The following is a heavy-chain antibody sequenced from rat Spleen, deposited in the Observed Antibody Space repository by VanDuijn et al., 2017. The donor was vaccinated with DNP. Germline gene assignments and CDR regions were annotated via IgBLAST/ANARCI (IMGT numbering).Heavy chain of an antibody. J-gene: IGHJ2*01. Sequence: EVQLQESGPGLVKPSQSLSLTCSVTGYSITSSYWGWIRKFPGNKMEWMGYISYSGSTSYNPSLKSRISITRDTSKNQSFLQLNSLTTEDTATYYCTRQKALYYFDYWGQGVMVTVSS. V-gene: IGHV3-1*01. D-gene: IGHD3-2*01. CDR3: TRQKALYYFDY. CDR1: GYSITSSY. CDR2: ISYSGST.